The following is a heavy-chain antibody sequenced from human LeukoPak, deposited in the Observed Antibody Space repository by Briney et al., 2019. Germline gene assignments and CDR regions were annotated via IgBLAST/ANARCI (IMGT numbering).Heavy chain of an antibody. CDR3: ARSGHCTSGICDAFDI. D-gene: IGHD2-8*01. J-gene: IGHJ3*02. V-gene: IGHV5-51*01. CDR2: IYPGDSDT. CDR1: GYSFTSYW. Sequence: GESLKISCKGFGYSFTSYWIGWLLQMPGRDLQWMGIIYPGDSDTRYSPSFQGQVTISDDQSISTAYLQLSSLNASDTAMYYCARSGHCTSGICDAFDIWGRGTMVTVSS.